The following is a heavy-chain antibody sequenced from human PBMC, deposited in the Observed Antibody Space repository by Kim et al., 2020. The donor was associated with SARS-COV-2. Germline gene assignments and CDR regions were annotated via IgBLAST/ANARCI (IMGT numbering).Heavy chain of an antibody. D-gene: IGHD6-19*01. CDR1: GGSISSSNW. V-gene: IGHV4-4*02. CDR3: ARGVGWAVAGTNAFDI. CDR2: IYHSGST. J-gene: IGHJ3*02. Sequence: SETLSLTCAVSGGSISSSNWWSWVRQPPGKGLEWIGEIYHSGSTNYNPSLKSRVTISVDKSKNQFSLKLSSVTAADTAVYYCARGVGWAVAGTNAFDIWGQGTMVTVSS.